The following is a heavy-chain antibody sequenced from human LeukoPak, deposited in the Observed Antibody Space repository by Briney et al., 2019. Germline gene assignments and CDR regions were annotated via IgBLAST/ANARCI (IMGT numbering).Heavy chain of an antibody. CDR1: GFTVSSYY. V-gene: IGHV3-53*01. CDR2: IYSGGST. CDR3: ARGYCSGGSCSKFDY. J-gene: IGHJ4*02. Sequence: GGSLRLSCAASGFTVSSYYMSWVRQAPGKGLEWVSIIYSGGSTYYADSVKGRFTISRDNSKNTLYLQMNSLRAEDTAVYYCARGYCSGGSCSKFDYWGQGTLVTVSA. D-gene: IGHD2-15*01.